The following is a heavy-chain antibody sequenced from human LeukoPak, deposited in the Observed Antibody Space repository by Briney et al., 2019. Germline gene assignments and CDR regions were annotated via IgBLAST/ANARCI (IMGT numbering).Heavy chain of an antibody. CDR2: MNADGSQK. D-gene: IGHD3-16*01. CDR1: GFIFSKSW. V-gene: IGHV3-7*01. CDR3: ATYTHWVAGDV. J-gene: IGHJ6*02. Sequence: SGGSLRLSCAASGFIFSKSWMSWVRQAPGKGLEWVANMNADGSQKDYVDSVKGRFTISRDNARNSLFLQMSSLRAEDTAVYYCATYTHWVAGDVWGQGTTVTVSS.